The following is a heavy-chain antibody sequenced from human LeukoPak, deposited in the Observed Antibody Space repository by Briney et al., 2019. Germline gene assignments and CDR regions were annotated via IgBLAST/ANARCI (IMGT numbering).Heavy chain of an antibody. Sequence: ASVKVSCKASGYSFTSYYMHWVRQAPGQGLEWMGFINPSGSSAAYAQKFQGRVTITADESTSTAYMELSSLRSEDTAVYYCAREAKQWLVLYWFDPWGQGTLVTVSS. V-gene: IGHV1-46*01. CDR2: INPSGSSA. J-gene: IGHJ5*02. D-gene: IGHD6-19*01. CDR3: AREAKQWLVLYWFDP. CDR1: GYSFTSYY.